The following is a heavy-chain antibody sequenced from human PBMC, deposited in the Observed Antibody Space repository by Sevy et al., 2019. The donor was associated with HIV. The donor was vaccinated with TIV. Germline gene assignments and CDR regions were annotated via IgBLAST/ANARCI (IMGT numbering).Heavy chain of an antibody. J-gene: IGHJ4*02. D-gene: IGHD1-26*01. Sequence: SETLSLTCTVSGGSISSYYWSWIRQPPGKGLEWIGYIYYSGSTNYNPSLKSRVTISVDTSKNQFSLKLSSVTAADTAVYYCARHTSGSYSVDFDYWGQGTLVTVSS. CDR3: ARHTSGSYSVDFDY. CDR1: GGSISSYY. V-gene: IGHV4-59*08. CDR2: IYYSGST.